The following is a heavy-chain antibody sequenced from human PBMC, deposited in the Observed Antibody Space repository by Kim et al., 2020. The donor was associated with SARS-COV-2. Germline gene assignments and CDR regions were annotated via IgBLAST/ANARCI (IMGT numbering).Heavy chain of an antibody. D-gene: IGHD5-18*01. J-gene: IGHJ4*02. Sequence: SGPTLVKPTQTLTLTCTFSGFSLSTSGVGVGWIRQPPGKALEWLELIYWDDDKRYSPSLKSRLTITKDTSKNQVVLTMTNMDPVDTATYYCAHRRSRIQLWFWDYWGQGTLVTVSS. V-gene: IGHV2-5*02. CDR3: AHRRSRIQLWFWDY. CDR2: IYWDDDK. CDR1: GFSLSTSGVG.